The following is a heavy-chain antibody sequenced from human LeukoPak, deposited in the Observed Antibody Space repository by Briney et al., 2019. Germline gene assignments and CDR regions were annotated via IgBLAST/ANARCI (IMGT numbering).Heavy chain of an antibody. V-gene: IGHV3-53*01. D-gene: IGHD3-10*01. Sequence: WGSLRLSCAASGVTVSHYYMTWVRKGPAEGLECVSVVYSGGSTYSADSVKGRFTISRDKSRNMVYLQIGSLRAEDTAVYYCARTRGSHPSPFDSWGQGTLVTVSS. CDR3: ARTRGSHPSPFDS. CDR1: GVTVSHYY. CDR2: VYSGGST. J-gene: IGHJ4*02.